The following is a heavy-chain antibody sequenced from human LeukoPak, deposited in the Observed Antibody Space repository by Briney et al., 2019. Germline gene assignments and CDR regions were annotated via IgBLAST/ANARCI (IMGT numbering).Heavy chain of an antibody. D-gene: IGHD3-22*01. J-gene: IGHJ3*02. CDR2: ISSSGSTI. CDR1: GSTFSSYE. V-gene: IGHV3-48*03. CDR3: ARVTYYYDSSGYSEAFDI. Sequence: GGSLRLSCAASGSTFSSYEMNWVRQAPGKGLEWVSYISSSGSTIYYADSVKGRFTISRDNAKNSLYLQMNSLRAEDTAVYYCARVTYYYDSSGYSEAFDIWGQGTMVTVSS.